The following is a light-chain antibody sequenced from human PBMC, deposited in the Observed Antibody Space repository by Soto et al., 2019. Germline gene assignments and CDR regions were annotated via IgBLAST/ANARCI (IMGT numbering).Light chain of an antibody. Sequence: EIVMTQSPATLSVSPGERATLSCRASQSVSSNLAWHQQKPDRAPRLLIYGASTRATGIPARFSGSGSGTEFTLTINSLQSEDFAVYYCHQYNNWPLTFGGGTKVEIK. CDR2: GAS. J-gene: IGKJ4*01. CDR3: HQYNNWPLT. CDR1: QSVSSN. V-gene: IGKV3-15*01.